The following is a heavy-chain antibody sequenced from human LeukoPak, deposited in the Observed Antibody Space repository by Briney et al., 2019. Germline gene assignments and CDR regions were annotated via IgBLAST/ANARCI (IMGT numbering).Heavy chain of an antibody. J-gene: IGHJ4*02. CDR1: GFIFRNYG. CDR3: ANPQSRGYDYLDY. CDR2: ISIDGREK. V-gene: IGHV3-30*18. Sequence: GGSLRLSCAASGFIFRNYGMHWVRQAPGKGLEWVGVISIDGREKYYADSVKGRFTISRDNSKNTLYLQMNSLRGDDTAVYYCANPQSRGYDYLDYWGQGTLVTVSS. D-gene: IGHD5-12*01.